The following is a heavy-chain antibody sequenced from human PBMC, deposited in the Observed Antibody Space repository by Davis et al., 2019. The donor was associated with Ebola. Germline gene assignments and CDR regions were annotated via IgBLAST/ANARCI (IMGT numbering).Heavy chain of an antibody. Sequence: GGSLRLSCAASGYTFRIHAMTWVRQAPGKGLEWVSALSGSGGLSYYADSVKGRFTISRDNSKNTLYLQMNSLTAEDTAVYYCAKKDTAMLRYGLDVWGQGTTVIVSS. CDR3: AKKDTAMLRYGLDV. CDR1: GYTFRIHA. J-gene: IGHJ6*02. V-gene: IGHV3-23*01. CDR2: LSGSGGLS. D-gene: IGHD5-18*01.